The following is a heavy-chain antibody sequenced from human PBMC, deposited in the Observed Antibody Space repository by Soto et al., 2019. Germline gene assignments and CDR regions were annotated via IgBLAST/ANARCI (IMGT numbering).Heavy chain of an antibody. J-gene: IGHJ4*02. CDR2: ISSNGHSS. Sequence: EVQLVESGGGLVQPGGSLRLSCAASGFTFSYHAMHWVRQAPGKGLEYVSGISSNGHSSFYVDSVKDRFTISRDNSKNTLYLQMGSLRAEDMGVYYCARDSGVSSSSPLGYWGQGTLVTVSS. D-gene: IGHD6-6*01. CDR1: GFTFSYHA. V-gene: IGHV3-64*07. CDR3: ARDSGVSSSSPLGY.